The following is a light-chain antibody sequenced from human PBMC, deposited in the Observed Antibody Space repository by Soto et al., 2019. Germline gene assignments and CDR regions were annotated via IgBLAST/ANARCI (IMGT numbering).Light chain of an antibody. CDR2: DAT. CDR3: QQYNSYS. CDR1: QGMSSW. Sequence: DIHITQSPSPLSASIGDRGTITCRASQGMSSWLAWYQQRQGKAPKLLIYDATSLESGVPSRFSGSGSGTEFTLTISSLQPDDFATYYCQQYNSYSFGQGTKVDIK. J-gene: IGKJ1*01. V-gene: IGKV1-5*01.